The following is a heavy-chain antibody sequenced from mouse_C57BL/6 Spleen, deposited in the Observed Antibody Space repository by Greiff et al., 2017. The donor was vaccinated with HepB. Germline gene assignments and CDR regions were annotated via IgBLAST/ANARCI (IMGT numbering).Heavy chain of an antibody. J-gene: IGHJ3*01. D-gene: IGHD2-3*01. CDR3: ARVDGYSSWFAY. CDR1: GYTFTSYW. CDR2: IDPSDSYT. V-gene: IGHV1-50*01. Sequence: QVHVKQSGAELVKPGASVKLSCKASGYTFTSYWMQWVKQRPGQGLEWIGEIDPSDSYTNYNQKFKGKATLTVDTSSSTAYMQLSSLTSEDSAVYYCARVDGYSSWFAYWGQGTLVTVSA.